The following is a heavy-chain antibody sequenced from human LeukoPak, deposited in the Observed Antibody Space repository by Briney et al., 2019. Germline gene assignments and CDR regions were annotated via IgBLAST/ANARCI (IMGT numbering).Heavy chain of an antibody. J-gene: IGHJ4*02. CDR1: GFTFSSYS. D-gene: IGHD3-22*01. Sequence: GGSLRLSCAVSGFTFSSYSMHWVRQAPGKGLEWVSSISSSSSYIYYADSVKGRLTISRDNAKNSLYLQMNSLRAEDTAVYYCAKFDVRYGCYDSSGYYAPFDYWGQGTLVTVSS. V-gene: IGHV3-21*04. CDR2: ISSSSSYI. CDR3: AKFDVRYGCYDSSGYYAPFDY.